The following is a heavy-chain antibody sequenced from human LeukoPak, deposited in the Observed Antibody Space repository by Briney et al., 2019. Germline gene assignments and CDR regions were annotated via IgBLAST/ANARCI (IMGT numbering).Heavy chain of an antibody. Sequence: GSLRLSCAVSGFTVSINYMSWVRQAPGKGLEWVANIKQDGSEKYYVDSVKGRFTISRDNAKNSLYLQMNSLRAEDTAVYYCAGDQYSYFDYWGQGTLVTVSS. V-gene: IGHV3-7*01. J-gene: IGHJ4*02. CDR1: GFTVSINY. CDR2: IKQDGSEK. D-gene: IGHD6-6*01. CDR3: AGDQYSYFDY.